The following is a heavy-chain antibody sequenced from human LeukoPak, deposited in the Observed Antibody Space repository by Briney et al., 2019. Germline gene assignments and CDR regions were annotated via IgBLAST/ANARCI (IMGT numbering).Heavy chain of an antibody. J-gene: IGHJ6*03. V-gene: IGHV1-8*01. CDR1: GYTFTSYD. CDR3: ARGTELRFLEWLSRPAEDYMDV. Sequence: ASVKVSCKASGYTFTSYDINWVRQATGQGLEWMGWMNPNSGNTGYAQKFQGRVTMTRNTSISTAYMELSSLRSEDTAVYYGARGTELRFLEWLSRPAEDYMDVWGKGTTVTVSS. D-gene: IGHD3-3*01. CDR2: MNPNSGNT.